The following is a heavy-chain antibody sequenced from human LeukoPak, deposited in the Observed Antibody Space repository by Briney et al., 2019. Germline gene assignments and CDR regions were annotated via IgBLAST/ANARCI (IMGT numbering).Heavy chain of an antibody. CDR3: ASYGYTSAWTRFDN. CDR1: GGSISSHY. Sequence: PSETLSLTCTVSGGSISSHYWGWIRQPPGKGLEYIGNIYYTGATNSSPSLKSRVIISVDTSNNQFSLRLNSVTAADTAVYFCASYGYTSAWTRFDNWGQGILVTVSS. D-gene: IGHD6-19*01. V-gene: IGHV4-59*08. CDR2: IYYTGAT. J-gene: IGHJ4*02.